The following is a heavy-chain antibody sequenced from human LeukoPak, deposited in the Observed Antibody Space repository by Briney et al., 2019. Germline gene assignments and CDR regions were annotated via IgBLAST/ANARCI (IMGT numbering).Heavy chain of an antibody. CDR3: ARDRGGGHMDV. D-gene: IGHD2-15*01. Sequence: HAGGSLRLSCAASGFTFSSYGMSWVRQAPGKGLEWVSTITSSAASTYYADSVKGRFTISRDNSKNTLFLQMNSLRAGDTAVYYCARDRGGGHMDVWGKGTTVTISS. CDR2: ITSSAAST. CDR1: GFTFSSYG. J-gene: IGHJ6*03. V-gene: IGHV3-23*01.